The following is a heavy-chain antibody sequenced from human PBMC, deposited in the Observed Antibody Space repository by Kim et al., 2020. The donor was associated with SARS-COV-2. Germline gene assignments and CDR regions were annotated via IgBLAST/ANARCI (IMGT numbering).Heavy chain of an antibody. CDR2: SGNK. Sequence: SGNKGYAQKFQGRVTMTRNTSISTAYMELSSLRSEDTAVYYCARGRKFDYWGQGTLVTVSS. CDR3: ARGRKFDY. J-gene: IGHJ4*02. V-gene: IGHV1-8*01.